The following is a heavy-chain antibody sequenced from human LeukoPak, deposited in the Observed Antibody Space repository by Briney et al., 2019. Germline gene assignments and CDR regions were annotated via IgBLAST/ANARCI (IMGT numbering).Heavy chain of an antibody. V-gene: IGHV4-34*01. J-gene: IGHJ3*02. CDR3: ARGPVGYSYGYLLWAFDI. Sequence: PSETLSLTCAVYGGSFSGYYWSWIRQPPGKGLEWIGEINHSGSTNYNPSLKRRVTISVDTSKNQFSLKLSSVTAADMAVYYCARGPVGYSYGYLLWAFDIWGQGTMVTVSS. CDR1: GGSFSGYY. D-gene: IGHD5-18*01. CDR2: INHSGST.